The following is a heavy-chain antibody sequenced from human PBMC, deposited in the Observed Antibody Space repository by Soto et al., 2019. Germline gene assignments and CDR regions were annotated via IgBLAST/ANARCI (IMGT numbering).Heavy chain of an antibody. J-gene: IGHJ4*02. D-gene: IGHD2-8*02. V-gene: IGHV4-31*03. CDR1: GGSFSSGGYY. CDR2: IYYSGST. CDR3: ARATSFSGHHGY. Sequence: QLQLQESGPGLVKPSQTLSLACTVSGGSFSSGGYYWSWIRQLPGKGLEWIGYIYYSGSTYYNPYLMSRFTISLDTSKNQFSLKLSSVTAADKAVYYCARATSFSGHHGYWGQGTLVTVSS.